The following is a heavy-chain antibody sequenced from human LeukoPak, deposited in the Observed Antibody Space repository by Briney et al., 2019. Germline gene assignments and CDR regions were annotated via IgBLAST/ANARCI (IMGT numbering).Heavy chain of an antibody. CDR2: ISGSGGTT. V-gene: IGHV3-23*01. D-gene: IGHD2-15*01. CDR3: AKGGSRRVLDDI. J-gene: IGHJ3*02. Sequence: GGSLRRSCAASGFTFSSYGMRWARQAPGKGLEWVSGISGSGGTTYYAESVKGRFTISRDNSKNMMYLQMNSLRAEDTAVYYCAKGGSRRVLDDIWGQGTMVTVSS. CDR1: GFTFSSYG.